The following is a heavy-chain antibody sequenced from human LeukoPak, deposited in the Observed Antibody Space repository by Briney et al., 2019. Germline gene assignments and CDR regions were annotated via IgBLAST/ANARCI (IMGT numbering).Heavy chain of an antibody. J-gene: IGHJ6*02. D-gene: IGHD5-18*01. CDR2: INPSGGST. CDR3: ARGARYGYYYYYGMDV. V-gene: IGHV1-46*01. CDR1: GYTFTSYY. Sequence: ASVKVSCKASGYTFTSYYMHWVRQAPGQGLEWMGIINPSGGSTSYAQKFQGRVTMTGDTSTGTVYMELSSLRSEDTAVYYCARGARYGYYYYYGMDVWGQGTTVTVSS.